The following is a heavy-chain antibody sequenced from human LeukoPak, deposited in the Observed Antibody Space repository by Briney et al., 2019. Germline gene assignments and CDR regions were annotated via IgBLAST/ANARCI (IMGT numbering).Heavy chain of an antibody. D-gene: IGHD3-22*01. V-gene: IGHV3-7*01. CDR2: IKHNGGEK. Sequence: GSLRLSCVASGFTFTDYFMSWVRQAPGKGLEGVASIKHNGGEKYYVDSVKGRFTISRDNAKNSLYLEMSSLRVEDTAVYYCARDRGWRTSGYYLYHFDYWGQGTLVTFAS. J-gene: IGHJ4*02. CDR1: GFTFTDYF. CDR3: ARDRGWRTSGYYLYHFDY.